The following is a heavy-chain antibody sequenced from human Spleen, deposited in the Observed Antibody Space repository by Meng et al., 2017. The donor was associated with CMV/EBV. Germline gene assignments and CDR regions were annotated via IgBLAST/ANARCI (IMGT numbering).Heavy chain of an antibody. CDR3: ARVPVWGVTRGPSYYYGMDV. CDR1: GFAFSSFA. Sequence: GESLKISCAASGFAFSSFAMHWVRQAPGKGLEWVALISHDGSDKYYVDSVKGRFTISRDNSQNTLYLQMDSLRVEDTAVYYCARVPVWGVTRGPSYYYGMDVWGQGTTVTVSS. D-gene: IGHD3-10*01. V-gene: IGHV3-30*04. CDR2: ISHDGSDK. J-gene: IGHJ6*02.